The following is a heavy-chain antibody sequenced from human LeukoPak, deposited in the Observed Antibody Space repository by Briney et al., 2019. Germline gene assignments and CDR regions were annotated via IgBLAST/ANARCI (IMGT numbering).Heavy chain of an antibody. CDR2: INSDGSSR. D-gene: IGHD6-13*01. CDR3: TRGSPGYSSSWLDF. Sequence: GGSLRLSCATSAFTFSSYWMHWVRQAPGKGLVWVSRINSDGSSRSYADYVKGRFTIPRDDAKNTLYLQMSSLSVDDTAIYYCTRGSPGYSSSWLDFWGQGILVTVSS. V-gene: IGHV3-74*01. CDR1: AFTFSSYW. J-gene: IGHJ4*02.